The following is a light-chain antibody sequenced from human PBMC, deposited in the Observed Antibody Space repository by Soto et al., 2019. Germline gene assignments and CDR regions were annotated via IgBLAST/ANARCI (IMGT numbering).Light chain of an antibody. J-gene: IGKJ4*01. CDR2: GAS. V-gene: IGKV3-15*01. Sequence: EIVMTQSPATLSVSPGERATLSCRASQSVSSNLAWYQQKPGQAPRLLIYGASTRAADVPARCSSTSSGTEFILAISRLQYEDFVVYYCQQYHEWPRTFGGGTKVDIK. CDR1: QSVSSN. CDR3: QQYHEWPRT.